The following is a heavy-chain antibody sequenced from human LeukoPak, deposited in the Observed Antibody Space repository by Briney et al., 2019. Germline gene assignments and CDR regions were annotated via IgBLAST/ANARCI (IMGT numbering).Heavy chain of an antibody. CDR1: GFTFSNSW. V-gene: IGHV3-15*01. CDR2: IKSKTDGGTT. J-gene: IGHJ6*02. CDR3: TTDIADEGYSYGFDYYYGMDV. Sequence: GGSLRLSCAASGFTFSNSWMSWVRQAPGKGLEWVGRIKSKTDGGTTDYAAPVKGRFTISKDDSKNTLYLQMNSLKTEDTAVYYCTTDIADEGYSYGFDYYYGMDVWGQGTTVTVSS. D-gene: IGHD5-18*01.